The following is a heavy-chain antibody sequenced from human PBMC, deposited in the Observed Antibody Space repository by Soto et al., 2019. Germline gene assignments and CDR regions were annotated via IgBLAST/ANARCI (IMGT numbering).Heavy chain of an antibody. CDR1: GGTFSSYA. D-gene: IGHD3-16*02. CDR3: ARSHKYYDYVWGSYCYYAFDI. V-gene: IGHV1-69*01. Sequence: QVQLVQSGAEVKKPGSSVKVSCKASGGTFSSYAISWVRQAPGQGLEWMGGIIPIFGTANYAQKFQGRVTITADESTSTAYMELSSLRSEDTAVYYCARSHKYYDYVWGSYCYYAFDIWGQGTMVTVSS. J-gene: IGHJ3*02. CDR2: IIPIFGTA.